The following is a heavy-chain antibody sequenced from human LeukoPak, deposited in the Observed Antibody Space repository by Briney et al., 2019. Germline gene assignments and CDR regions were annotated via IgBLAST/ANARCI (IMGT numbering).Heavy chain of an antibody. J-gene: IGHJ4*02. Sequence: GGSLRLSCVASGFPFSSYWMTWVRQAPGKGLEWVSVIYSGGSTYYADSVKGRFTISRDNSKNTLYLQMNSLRAEDTAVYYCATRVSTSRSFDYWGQGTLVTVSS. CDR1: GFPFSSYW. V-gene: IGHV3-53*01. CDR2: IYSGGST. CDR3: ATRVSTSRSFDY.